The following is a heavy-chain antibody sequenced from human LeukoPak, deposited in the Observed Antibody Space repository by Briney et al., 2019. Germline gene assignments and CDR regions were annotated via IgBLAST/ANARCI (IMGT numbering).Heavy chain of an antibody. J-gene: IGHJ4*02. CDR2: IYYSGST. V-gene: IGHV4-31*03. CDR1: GGSISSGGYY. D-gene: IGHD5-12*01. CDR3: ARYDIVATILDY. Sequence: PSETLSLTCTVSGGSISSGGYYWSWIRQHPGKGLEWNGYIYYSGSTYYNPSLKSRVTISVDTSKNQFSLKLSSVTAADTAVYYCARYDIVATILDYWGQGTLVTVSS.